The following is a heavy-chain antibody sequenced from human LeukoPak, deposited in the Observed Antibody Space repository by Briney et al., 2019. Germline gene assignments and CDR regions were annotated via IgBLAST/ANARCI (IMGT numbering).Heavy chain of an antibody. Sequence: GASVKVSCKVSGYTLTELSMHWVRQAPGKGLEWMGGFDPEDGETIYAQKFQGTVTMTTDTSTSIAYLELRSLRSDDTALYYCARDLRYSWNQADTFDIWGQGTMVTVSS. V-gene: IGHV1-24*01. J-gene: IGHJ3*02. D-gene: IGHD1-20*01. CDR2: FDPEDGET. CDR3: ARDLRYSWNQADTFDI. CDR1: GYTLTELS.